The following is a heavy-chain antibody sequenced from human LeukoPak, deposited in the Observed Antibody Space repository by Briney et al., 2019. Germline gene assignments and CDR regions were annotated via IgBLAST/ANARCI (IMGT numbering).Heavy chain of an antibody. J-gene: IGHJ4*02. CDR3: ARGLRWWGVAATNSDY. V-gene: IGHV1-8*02. CDR1: GYTFTGYY. Sequence: ASVKVSCKASGYTFTGYYMHWVRQATGQGLEWMGWMNPNSGNTGYAQKFQGRVTMTRNTSISTAYMELSSLRSEDTAVYYCARGLRWWGVAATNSDYWGQGTLVTVSS. D-gene: IGHD2-15*01. CDR2: MNPNSGNT.